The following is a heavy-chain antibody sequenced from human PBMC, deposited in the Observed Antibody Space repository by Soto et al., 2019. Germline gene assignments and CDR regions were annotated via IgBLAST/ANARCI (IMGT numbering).Heavy chain of an antibody. CDR2: FDPEDGET. D-gene: IGHD6-19*01. V-gene: IGHV1-24*01. CDR1: GYTLTELS. CDR3: ARVKGSGWLNWFDP. J-gene: IGHJ5*02. Sequence: ASVKVSCKVSGYTLTELSMHWVRQAPGKGLEWMGGFDPEDGETIYAQKFQGRVTMTEDTSTDTAYKELSSLRSEDTAVYYCARVKGSGWLNWFDPWGQGTPVTVSS.